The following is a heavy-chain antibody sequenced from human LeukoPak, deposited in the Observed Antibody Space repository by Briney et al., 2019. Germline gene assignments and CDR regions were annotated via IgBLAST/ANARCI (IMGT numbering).Heavy chain of an antibody. CDR2: ISAYNGNT. V-gene: IGHV1-18*01. CDR1: GDTFTSYG. D-gene: IGHD1-26*01. J-gene: IGHJ4*02. Sequence: ATVKVACKASGDTFTSYGISWVRQAPGQGLEWMGWISAYNGNTNYAQKLQGRVTMTTDTSTSTAYMELRSLRSDDTAVYYCSRPVYSGRFDFDYWGQGTLVTVSS. CDR3: SRPVYSGRFDFDY.